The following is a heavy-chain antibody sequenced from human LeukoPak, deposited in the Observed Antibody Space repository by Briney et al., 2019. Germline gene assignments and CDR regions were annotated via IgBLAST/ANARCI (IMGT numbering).Heavy chain of an antibody. CDR3: AKDSSGGWLRSYYFDS. CDR2: MSYDGSNK. V-gene: IGHV3-30*18. J-gene: IGHJ4*02. Sequence: PGGSLRLSCAASGFMFSSFGMHWVRQAPGKGLEWVAVMSYDGSNKDYADSVKGRFTISRDNYKNTLYVQMNSLRAEDTAVYYCAKDSSGGWLRSYYFDSWGQGTLVTVSS. D-gene: IGHD5-24*01. CDR1: GFMFSSFG.